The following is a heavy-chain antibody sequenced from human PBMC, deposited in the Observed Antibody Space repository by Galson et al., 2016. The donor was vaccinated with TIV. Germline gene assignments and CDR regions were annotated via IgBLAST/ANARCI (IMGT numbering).Heavy chain of an antibody. J-gene: IGHJ5*01. D-gene: IGHD1/OR15-1a*01. Sequence: SLRLSCAASGFTFSTYAMSWVRQAPGKGLEWVSAIIGTTGDTSYTDSVKGRFTISRDISKNTLFLQMNSLRAEDSAMYYCAKVKIGGCNNMVFDSWGQGTLVPGSS. CDR2: IIGTTGDT. V-gene: IGHV3-23*01. CDR1: GFTFSTYA. CDR3: AKVKIGGCNNMVFDS.